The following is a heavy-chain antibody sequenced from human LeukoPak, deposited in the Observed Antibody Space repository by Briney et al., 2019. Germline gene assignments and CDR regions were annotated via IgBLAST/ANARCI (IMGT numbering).Heavy chain of an antibody. CDR2: VWFDGRNS. J-gene: IGHJ4*02. CDR3: ARFAGSDYTGSFDL. V-gene: IGHV3-33*01. Sequence: PGGSVSLSCAGWGCRFSTYGMLWVRQAPGKGREGLGYVWFDGRNSDYVDPVKGRFTISRDNSKNPVLLQTNSLRAEDTAVYHCARFAGSDYTGSFDLWGQGTPVTVSS. CDR1: GCRFSTYG. D-gene: IGHD3-10*01.